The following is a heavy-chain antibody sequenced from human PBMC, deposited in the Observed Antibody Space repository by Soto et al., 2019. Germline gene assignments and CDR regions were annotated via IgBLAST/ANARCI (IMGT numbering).Heavy chain of an antibody. D-gene: IGHD3-9*01. CDR3: ARDGPYYDILTGYYPILDY. Sequence: ASVKVSCKASGYTFTSYDINWVRQATGQGLEWMGWMNPNSGNTGYAQKFQGRVTMTRNTSISTAYMELSSLRSEDTAVYYCARDGPYYDILTGYYPILDYWGQGTLVTVSS. CDR2: MNPNSGNT. J-gene: IGHJ4*02. CDR1: GYTFTSYD. V-gene: IGHV1-8*01.